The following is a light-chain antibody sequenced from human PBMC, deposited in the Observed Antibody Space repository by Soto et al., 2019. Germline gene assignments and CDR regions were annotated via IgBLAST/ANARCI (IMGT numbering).Light chain of an antibody. J-gene: IGLJ2*01. CDR1: NSNIGSNT. Sequence: QSVLTQPPSASGTPGQRVTISCSGSNSNIGSNTVNWYQQLPGTAPKLLIYSNNQRPSGVPDRFSGSKSGTSASLAISGLQSGDEADYYCAEWDDSLNVVFGGGTKLTVL. V-gene: IGLV1-44*01. CDR3: AEWDDSLNVV. CDR2: SNN.